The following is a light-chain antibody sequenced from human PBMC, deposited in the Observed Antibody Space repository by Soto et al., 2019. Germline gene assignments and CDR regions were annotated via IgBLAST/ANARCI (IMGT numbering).Light chain of an antibody. Sequence: DIQMTQSPSSLSASVGDRVTIACRATQSISIYLNWYQQKPGKAPKLLIYGETTLQSGVPSRFSADGSGTDFNLTISSLQPEDFATYYCQESSSGPPFTFGPGTKVDIK. CDR2: GET. J-gene: IGKJ3*01. V-gene: IGKV1-39*01. CDR1: QSISIY. CDR3: QESSSGPPFT.